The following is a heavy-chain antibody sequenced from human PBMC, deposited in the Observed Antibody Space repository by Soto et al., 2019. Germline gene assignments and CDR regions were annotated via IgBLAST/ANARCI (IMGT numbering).Heavy chain of an antibody. CDR2: IYHSGYT. Sequence: QLQLQESGSGLVKPSQTLSLTCTVSGGSISSGGYAWNWIRQAPGKGLEWIGYIYHSGYTLYNPSLKGRVTISVVKSKNHFSLNLTSVTAADTAVYYCARDQLEGNWFDPWGQGTLVTVSS. V-gene: IGHV4-30-2*01. CDR1: GGSISSGGYA. D-gene: IGHD1-1*01. J-gene: IGHJ5*02. CDR3: ARDQLEGNWFDP.